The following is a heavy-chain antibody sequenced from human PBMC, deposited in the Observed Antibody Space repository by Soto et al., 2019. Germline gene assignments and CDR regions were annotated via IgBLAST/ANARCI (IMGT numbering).Heavy chain of an antibody. CDR1: GFTFSSYA. J-gene: IGHJ6*02. CDR2: ISGSGGST. CDR3: AKDPHRDYYGSGS. V-gene: IGHV3-23*01. D-gene: IGHD3-10*01. Sequence: PGWSLRLSCAASGFTFSSYAMSWGRQAPGKGLEWVSAISGSGGSTYYADSVKGRFTISRDNSKNTLYLQMNSLRAEDTAVYYCAKDPHRDYYGSGSWGQGTTVTVSS.